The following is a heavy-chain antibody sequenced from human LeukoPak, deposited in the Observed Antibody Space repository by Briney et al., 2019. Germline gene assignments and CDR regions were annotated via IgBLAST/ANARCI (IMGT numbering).Heavy chain of an antibody. D-gene: IGHD6-13*01. V-gene: IGHV1-24*01. Sequence: ASVKVSCKVSGYTLTELSMHWVRQAPGKGLEWMGGFDPEDGETIYAQKFQGRVTMTEDTSTDTAYMELSSLRSEDTAVYYCATAYPSSSSWCWYFDLWGRGTLVTVSS. CDR3: ATAYPSSSSWCWYFDL. CDR1: GYTLTELS. CDR2: FDPEDGET. J-gene: IGHJ2*01.